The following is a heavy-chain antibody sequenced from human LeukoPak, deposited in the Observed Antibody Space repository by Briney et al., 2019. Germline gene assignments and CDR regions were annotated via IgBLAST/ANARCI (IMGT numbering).Heavy chain of an antibody. CDR3: ARGVAAAGTADY. Sequence: SETLSLTCTVSGGSLSSGGYYWSWIRQHPGKGRVSIGYIYYSGSTYYNPSLKSRVTISVDTSKNQFSLKLSSVTAADTAVYYCARGVAAAGTADYWGQGTLVTVSS. D-gene: IGHD6-13*01. CDR2: IYYSGST. CDR1: GGSLSSGGYY. V-gene: IGHV4-31*03. J-gene: IGHJ4*02.